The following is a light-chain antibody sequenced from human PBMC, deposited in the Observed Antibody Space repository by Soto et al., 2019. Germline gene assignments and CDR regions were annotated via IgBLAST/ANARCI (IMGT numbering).Light chain of an antibody. J-gene: IGLJ2*01. CDR3: LLYLSGHVRL. V-gene: IGLV7-43*01. CDR2: STS. Sequence: QTVVTQKPSLTVSPGGTVTLTCASSTGEVTSGYYPNWIQQKPGQAPRSLIYSTSNKYSWTPARFSGSLLGGKAALTLSGVQPEDEADYYCLLYLSGHVRLFGGGTKVTVL. CDR1: TGEVTSGYY.